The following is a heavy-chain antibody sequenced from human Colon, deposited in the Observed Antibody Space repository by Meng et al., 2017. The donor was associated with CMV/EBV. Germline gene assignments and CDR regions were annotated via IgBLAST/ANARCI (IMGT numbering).Heavy chain of an antibody. J-gene: IGHJ5*02. CDR1: GYPFTDYY. CDR3: GRDRHLDP. V-gene: IGHV1-2*02. CDR2: INSISGDT. Sequence: QVQLVQAWAEVKKPGASVKVSCKTSGYPFTDYYIHWVRQAPGQGLEWMGWINSISGDTNYAQKFQGRVTMTRDTSITTAYMELNSLKSDDTVVYYCGRDRHLDPWGQGTLVTVSS. D-gene: IGHD3-3*02.